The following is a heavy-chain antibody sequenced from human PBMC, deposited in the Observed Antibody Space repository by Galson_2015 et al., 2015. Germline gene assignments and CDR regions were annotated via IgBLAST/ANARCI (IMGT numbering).Heavy chain of an antibody. V-gene: IGHV3-53*01. CDR3: ARNWDSSTLLGNAFDI. CDR1: GFTVSSNY. D-gene: IGHD2-2*01. J-gene: IGHJ3*02. CDR2: IYSGGST. Sequence: SLRLSCAASGFTVSSNYMSWVRQAPGKGLEWVSVIYSGGSTYYADSVKGRFTISRDNSKNTLYLQMNSLRAEDTAVYYCARNWDSSTLLGNAFDIWGQGTMVTVTS.